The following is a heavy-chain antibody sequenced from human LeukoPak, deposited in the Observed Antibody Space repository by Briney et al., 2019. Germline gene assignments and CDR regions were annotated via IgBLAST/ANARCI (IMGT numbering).Heavy chain of an antibody. CDR3: ARDRTSYGDSDRDY. D-gene: IGHD4-17*01. V-gene: IGHV3-7*01. Sequence: GGSLRLSCAASGFTFSSYWMSWVRQAPGKGLEWVANMKQDGSEKYYVDSVKGRFTISRDNAKNSLYLQMNSLRAEDTAVYYCARDRTSYGDSDRDYWGQGTLVTVSS. CDR2: MKQDGSEK. J-gene: IGHJ4*02. CDR1: GFTFSSYW.